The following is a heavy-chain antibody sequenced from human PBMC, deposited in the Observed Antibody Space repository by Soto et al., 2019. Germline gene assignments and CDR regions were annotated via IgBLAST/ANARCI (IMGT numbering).Heavy chain of an antibody. CDR2: IYYSGST. V-gene: IGHV4-39*01. Sequence: PSETLSLTCTVSGGSISSSSYYWGWIRQPPGKGLEWIGSIYYSGSTHFNPSLKSRVTISVDTSKNQFSLMMSSVTAADTALYYCARVERGTATTVVDAFDIWGPGTMVTVSS. J-gene: IGHJ3*02. D-gene: IGHD1-1*01. CDR3: ARVERGTATTVVDAFDI. CDR1: GGSISSSSYY.